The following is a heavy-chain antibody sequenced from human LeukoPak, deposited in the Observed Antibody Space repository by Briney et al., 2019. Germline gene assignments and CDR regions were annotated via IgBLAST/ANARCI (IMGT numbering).Heavy chain of an antibody. D-gene: IGHD3-10*01. CDR1: GYTFTSYG. Sequence: ASVKVSCKASGYTFTSYGISWVRQAPGQGLEWVEWISAYNGNTNYAQKLQGRVTMTTDTSTSTAYMELRSLRSDDTAVYYCLISYYGSGSYDGELWGQGTLVTVSS. CDR3: LISYYGSGSYDGEL. J-gene: IGHJ1*01. V-gene: IGHV1-18*04. CDR2: ISAYNGNT.